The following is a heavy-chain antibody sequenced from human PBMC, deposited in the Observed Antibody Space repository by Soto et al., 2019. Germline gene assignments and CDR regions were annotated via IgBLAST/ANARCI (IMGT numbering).Heavy chain of an antibody. J-gene: IGHJ2*01. CDR2: IYESGSI. V-gene: IGHV4-38-2*01. D-gene: IGHD4-17*01. Sequence: PSETLSLTCAVSGYSISSGYYWGWIRQPPGKGLEWIGTIYESGSIFQNPSLKSRVTISVDTSKKHFSLKLRSVTAEDTAVYFCAKTHRATTVVTRYWYFDLWGRGTLVTVSS. CDR1: GYSISSGYY. CDR3: AKTHRATTVVTRYWYFDL.